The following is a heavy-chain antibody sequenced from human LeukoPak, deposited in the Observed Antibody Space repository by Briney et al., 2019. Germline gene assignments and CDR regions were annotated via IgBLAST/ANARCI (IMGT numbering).Heavy chain of an antibody. V-gene: IGHV1-8*03. J-gene: IGHJ6*03. CDR3: ARGWEYYYYYMDV. D-gene: IGHD1-26*01. CDR2: MNPNSGNT. Sequence: GWMNPNSGNTGYAQKFQGRVTITRNTSISTAYMELSSLRSEDTAVYYCARGWEYYYYYMDVWGKGTTVTVSS.